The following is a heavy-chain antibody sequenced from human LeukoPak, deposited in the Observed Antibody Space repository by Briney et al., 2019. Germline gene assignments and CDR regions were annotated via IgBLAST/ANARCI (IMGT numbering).Heavy chain of an antibody. J-gene: IGHJ4*02. D-gene: IGHD6-19*01. Sequence: GGSLRLSCAASGFTFSSYAMSWVRQAPGKGLEWVSAISGSGGSTYYADSVKGRFTISRDNSKNTLYLQMNSLRAEDTAVYYCARDRYSSGWYGDFDCWGQGTLVTVSS. V-gene: IGHV3-23*01. CDR2: ISGSGGST. CDR3: ARDRYSSGWYGDFDC. CDR1: GFTFSSYA.